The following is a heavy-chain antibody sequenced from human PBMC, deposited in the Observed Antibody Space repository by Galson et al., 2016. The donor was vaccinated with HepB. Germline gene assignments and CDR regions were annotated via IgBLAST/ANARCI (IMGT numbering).Heavy chain of an antibody. Sequence: SLRLSCATSGFTFSNYWMSWVRQAPGKGLEWVAKIKQDATEKYYVDSVKGRFTISRDNAKNSLYLQMNSLRSEDTAVYYCARHNAFYGASDYWGQGTLVTVSS. CDR2: IKQDATEK. V-gene: IGHV3-7*01. CDR3: ARHNAFYGASDY. J-gene: IGHJ4*02. CDR1: GFTFSNYW. D-gene: IGHD4-17*01.